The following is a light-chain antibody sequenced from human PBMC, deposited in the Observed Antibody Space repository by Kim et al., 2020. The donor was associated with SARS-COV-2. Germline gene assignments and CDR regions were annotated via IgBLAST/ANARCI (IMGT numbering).Light chain of an antibody. CDR1: QSVSRY. V-gene: IGKV3-11*01. J-gene: IGKJ4*01. CDR3: QQRSNLLT. Sequence: SFSPGQRATLSCRASQSVSRYLAWYQQKPGQAPRLLIYDASNRATGIPARFSGSGSGTDFTLTISSLEPEDFAVYYCQQRSNLLTFGGGTKVDIK. CDR2: DAS.